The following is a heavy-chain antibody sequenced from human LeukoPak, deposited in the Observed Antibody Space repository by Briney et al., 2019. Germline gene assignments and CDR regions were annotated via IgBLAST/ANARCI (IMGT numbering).Heavy chain of an antibody. CDR3: AKNVDTAMANGDDAFDI. CDR1: GFTFSSYA. J-gene: IGHJ3*02. D-gene: IGHD5-18*01. Sequence: GGSLRLSCAASGFTFSSYAMSWVRQAPGKGLEWVSAISGSGGSTYYADSVKGRFTIFRDNSKNTLYLQMNSLRAEDTAVYYCAKNVDTAMANGDDAFDIWGQGTMVTVSS. V-gene: IGHV3-23*01. CDR2: ISGSGGST.